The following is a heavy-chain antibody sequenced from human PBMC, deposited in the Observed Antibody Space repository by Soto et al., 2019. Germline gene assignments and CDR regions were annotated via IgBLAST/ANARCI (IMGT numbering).Heavy chain of an antibody. CDR1: GFTFTNYA. CDR2: ISGGDGDT. Sequence: EVQLLESGGGLVKPGGSLRLSCAASGFTFTNYAMTWVRQAPGKGLEWVSSISGGDGDTSYADSVKGRFTISRDNSENTMCRQITSQRPDDTAVSYCAKYLFTSTGRKYWFVDIWGRGTLVTVSS. J-gene: IGHJ2*01. V-gene: IGHV3-23*01. CDR3: AKYLFTSTGRKYWFVDI.